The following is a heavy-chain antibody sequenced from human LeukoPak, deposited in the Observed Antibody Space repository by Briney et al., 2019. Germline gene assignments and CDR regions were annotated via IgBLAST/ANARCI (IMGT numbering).Heavy chain of an antibody. CDR3: ARRPRSTSYAFDI. D-gene: IGHD2-2*01. V-gene: IGHV4-39*01. CDR1: GGSISSSSYY. J-gene: IGHJ3*02. CDR2: IYYSGST. Sequence: PSETLSLTCTVSGGSISSSSYYWGWIRQPPEKGLEWIGSIYYSGSTYYNPSLKSRVTISVDTSKNQFSLKLSSVTAADTAVYYCARRPRSTSYAFDIWGQGTMVTVSS.